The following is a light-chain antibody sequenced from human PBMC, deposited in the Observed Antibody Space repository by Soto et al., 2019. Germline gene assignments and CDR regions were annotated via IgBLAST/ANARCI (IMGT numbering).Light chain of an antibody. CDR3: QTWGTGIQVI. CDR1: SGHSTYA. Sequence: QYVLTQSPSASASLGASVKLTCTLSSGHSTYAIAWHQQQPEKGPRYLMKLNSDGSHSKGDGIPDRFSGSSSGAERYLTISSHQSEDEADYYCQTWGTGIQVIFGGGTQLTVL. CDR2: LNSDGSH. V-gene: IGLV4-69*01. J-gene: IGLJ2*01.